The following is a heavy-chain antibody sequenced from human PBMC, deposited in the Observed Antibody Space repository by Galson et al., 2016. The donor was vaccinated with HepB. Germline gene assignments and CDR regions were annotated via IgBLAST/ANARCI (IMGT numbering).Heavy chain of an antibody. J-gene: IGHJ4*02. D-gene: IGHD3-3*01. CDR3: TTALYTPPIWF. CDR2: IKTETT. V-gene: IGHV3-15*07. Sequence: PGKGLEWVGRIKTETTDYAAPVKGRFTISRDDSKNTLYLQMNSLKSEDTAIYYCTTALYTPPIWFWGQGTLVTVSS.